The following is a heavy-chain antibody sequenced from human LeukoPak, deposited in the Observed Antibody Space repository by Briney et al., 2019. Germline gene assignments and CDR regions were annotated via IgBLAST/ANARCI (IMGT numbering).Heavy chain of an antibody. J-gene: IGHJ4*02. CDR3: ARGNPRGYCSSTSCRYFDY. CDR1: GGSFSGYY. CDR2: INHSGST. V-gene: IGHV4-34*01. D-gene: IGHD2-2*01. Sequence: PSETLSLTCAVYGGSFSGYYWSWIRQPPGKGLEWIGEINHSGSTNYNPSLKSRVTISVDTSKNQFSLKLSSVTAADTAVYYCARGNPRGYCSSTSCRYFDYWGQRTLVTVSS.